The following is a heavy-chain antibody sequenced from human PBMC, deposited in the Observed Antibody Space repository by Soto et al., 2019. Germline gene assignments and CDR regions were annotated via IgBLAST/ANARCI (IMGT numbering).Heavy chain of an antibody. Sequence: ASVKVSCKASGYTFSSYAMHWVRQAPGQRLEWMGWINAGYGNTKSSQKFQGRVTMTRDTSISTAYMELSRLRSDDTAVYYCARVNVVVVAATREYYFDYWGQGTLVTVSS. V-gene: IGHV1-3*01. J-gene: IGHJ4*02. CDR3: ARVNVVVVAATREYYFDY. CDR2: INAGYGNT. D-gene: IGHD2-15*01. CDR1: GYTFSSYA.